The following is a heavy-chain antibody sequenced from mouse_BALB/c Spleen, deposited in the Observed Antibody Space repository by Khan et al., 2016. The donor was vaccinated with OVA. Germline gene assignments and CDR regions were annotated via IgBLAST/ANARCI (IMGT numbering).Heavy chain of an antibody. CDR1: GFTFSSNT. CDR3: ARVPTFITTALDY. D-gene: IGHD1-2*01. Sequence: EVKLVESGGGLVQPGGSLKLSCAASGFTFSSNTMSWVRQTPEKRLEWVAYITNGGGSTYYPATVKGRFTISRDNAKNTLYLQMSSLKSEDTAMYYCARVPTFITTALDYWGQGTSVTVSS. J-gene: IGHJ4*01. CDR2: ITNGGGST. V-gene: IGHV5-12-2*01.